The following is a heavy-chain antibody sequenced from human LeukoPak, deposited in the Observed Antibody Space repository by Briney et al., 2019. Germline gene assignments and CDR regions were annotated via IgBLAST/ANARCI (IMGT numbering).Heavy chain of an antibody. D-gene: IGHD3-10*01. V-gene: IGHV4-39*07. J-gene: IGHJ6*04. CDR1: GGSISSSSYY. CDR3: ARAQYYYGSGSYYKDYYYYYGMDV. CDR2: IYYSGST. Sequence: PSETLSLTCTVSGGSISSSSYYWGWIRQPPGKGLEWIGSIYYSGSTYYNPSLKSRVTISVDKSKNQFSLKLSSVTAADTAVYYCARAQYYYGSGSYYKDYYYYYGMDVWGKGTTVTVSS.